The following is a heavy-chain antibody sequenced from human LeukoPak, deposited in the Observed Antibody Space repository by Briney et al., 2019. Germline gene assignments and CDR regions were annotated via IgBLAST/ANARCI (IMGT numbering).Heavy chain of an antibody. CDR2: INPNSGGT. CDR3: AREGISAYYYMDV. CDR1: GYTFAGYY. V-gene: IGHV1-2*02. J-gene: IGHJ6*03. D-gene: IGHD3-10*01. Sequence: GASVKVSCKASGYTFAGYYMHWVRQAPGQGLEWMGWINPNSGGTNYAQKFQGRVTMTRDTSISTAYMELSRLRSDDTAVYYCAREGISAYYYMDVWGKGTTVTVSS.